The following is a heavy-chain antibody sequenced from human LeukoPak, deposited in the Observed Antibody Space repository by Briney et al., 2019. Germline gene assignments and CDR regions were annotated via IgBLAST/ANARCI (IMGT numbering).Heavy chain of an antibody. CDR3: ATWSSGWEFDY. J-gene: IGHJ4*02. V-gene: IGHV3-7*05. CDR2: IKEDGGET. D-gene: IGHD6-19*01. Sequence: GGSLRLSCAAAGFTFSKTCMTWVRQAPGEGLQWVAYIKEDGGETYYAESVKGRFTVSRDNGKNSVYLQMNRLIAEDTAVYYCATWSSGWEFDYWGQGTLVSVSS. CDR1: GFTFSKTC.